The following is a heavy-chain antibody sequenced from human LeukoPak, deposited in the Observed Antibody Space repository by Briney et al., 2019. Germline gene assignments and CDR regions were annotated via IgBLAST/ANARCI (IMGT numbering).Heavy chain of an antibody. CDR2: IYYSGST. CDR3: ARVFVVVTAIQEYYFDY. D-gene: IGHD2-21*02. Sequence: SETLSLTCTVSGGSISSGGYYWSWIRQHPGKGLEWIGYIYYSGSTYYNPSLKSRVTISVDTPKNQFSLKLSSVTAADTAVYYCARVFVVVTAIQEYYFDYWGQGTLVTVSS. CDR1: GGSISSGGYY. V-gene: IGHV4-31*03. J-gene: IGHJ4*02.